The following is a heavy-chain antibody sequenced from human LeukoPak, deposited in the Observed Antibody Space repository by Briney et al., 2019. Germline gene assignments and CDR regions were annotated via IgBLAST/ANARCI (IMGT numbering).Heavy chain of an antibody. CDR2: IYHSGST. CDR3: TKIAAAAHDAFDI. J-gene: IGHJ3*02. Sequence: SETLSLTCAVSGGSISSNSYYWGWIRQPPGKGLEWIGSIYHSGSTYYNPSLKSPVTISVDTYTSQFSQKLSSVTAADTAVYDCTKIAAAAHDAFDICGQGTMVTVSS. D-gene: IGHD6-13*01. CDR1: GGSISSNSYY. V-gene: IGHV4-39*07.